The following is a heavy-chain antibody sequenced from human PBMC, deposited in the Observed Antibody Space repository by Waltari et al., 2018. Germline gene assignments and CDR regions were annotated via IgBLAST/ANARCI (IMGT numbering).Heavy chain of an antibody. CDR3: AKVDVAEVVVAATDY. CDR1: GFTFSSYA. D-gene: IGHD2-15*01. V-gene: IGHV3-23*01. J-gene: IGHJ4*02. CDR2: ISGSGGST. Sequence: EVQLLESGGGLVQPGGSLRLSCAASGFTFSSYAMSWVRQAPGKGLEWVSAISGSGGSTYYADSVKGRVTISRDNSKNTLYLQMNSLRAEDTAVYYCAKVDVAEVVVAATDYWGQGTLVTVSS.